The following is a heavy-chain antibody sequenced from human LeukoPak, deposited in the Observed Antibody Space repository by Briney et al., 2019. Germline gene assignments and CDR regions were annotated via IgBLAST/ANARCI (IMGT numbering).Heavy chain of an antibody. CDR3: ARGGLWLYYFDY. D-gene: IGHD5-18*01. V-gene: IGHV4-4*07. Sequence: SETLSLTCTVSGGSLSSYYWNWIRQPAGKGLEWIGRIYTSGSTNYNPSLKSRVTMSVDTSKNQFSLKLSSVTAADTAVYYCARGGLWLYYFDYWGQGTLVTVSS. CDR1: GGSLSSYY. CDR2: IYTSGST. J-gene: IGHJ4*02.